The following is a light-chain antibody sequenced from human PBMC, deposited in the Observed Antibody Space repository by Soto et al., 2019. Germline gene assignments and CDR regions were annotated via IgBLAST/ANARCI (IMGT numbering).Light chain of an antibody. CDR3: QHYGESSST. CDR2: DAS. J-gene: IGKJ4*01. V-gene: IGKV3D-20*01. Sequence: IVLTQSPGTLSLSPGEVATLSCGASQTITYNFLAWYQKKPGLAPRLLVYDASNRATGIPDRFSGSGSGTDFTLTISTLEPEYFAVYYFQHYGESSSTFGGGTRVEI. CDR1: QTITYNF.